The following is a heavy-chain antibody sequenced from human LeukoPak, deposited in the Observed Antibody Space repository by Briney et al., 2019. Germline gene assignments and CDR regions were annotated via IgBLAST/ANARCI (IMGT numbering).Heavy chain of an antibody. D-gene: IGHD3-16*01. V-gene: IGHV3-49*04. CDR3: ARGPIYLWLYYGMDV. CDR1: GFTFRDHA. CDR2: IRSQAYGGTE. Sequence: GGSLRLSCTASGFTFRDHAMTWVRQAPGKGLEWVSFIRSQAYGGTEEYAASVQGRFTISRDDSYSIAYLQMNSLKTEDTAVYYCARGPIYLWLYYGMDVWGKGPRSLSPQ. J-gene: IGHJ6*01.